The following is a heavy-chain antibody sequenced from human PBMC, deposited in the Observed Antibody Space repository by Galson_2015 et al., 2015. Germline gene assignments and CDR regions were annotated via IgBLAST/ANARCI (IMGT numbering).Heavy chain of an antibody. CDR1: GFTFSSYA. CDR3: AKSYSSNSYGGYFDL. J-gene: IGHJ4*02. V-gene: IGHV3-23*01. CDR2: ISGGGGGI. D-gene: IGHD6-13*01. Sequence: SLRLSCAASGFTFSSYAMSWVRQAPGKGLEWVPDISGGGGGIYYADSVKGRFTISRDNSKNTLYLQMNSLRAEDTAVYYCAKSYSSNSYGGYFDLWGQGTLVTVSS.